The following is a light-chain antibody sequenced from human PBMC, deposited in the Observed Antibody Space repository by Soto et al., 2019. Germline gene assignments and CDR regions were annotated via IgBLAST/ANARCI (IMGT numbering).Light chain of an antibody. J-gene: IGKJ1*01. V-gene: IGKV3-15*01. CDR3: LHYNNWPPWT. CDR2: GAS. Sequence: EIVMTQSPATLSVSPGERATLSCRASQSVSSNLAWYQQKPGQAPRLLIYGASTRATGIPARFSGSGSGTEFTLTISSLQSEDFAVYYCLHYNNWPPWTFGPGTKVEIK. CDR1: QSVSSN.